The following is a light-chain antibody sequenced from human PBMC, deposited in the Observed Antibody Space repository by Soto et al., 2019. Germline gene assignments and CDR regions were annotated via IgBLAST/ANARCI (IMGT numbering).Light chain of an antibody. CDR2: DVS. V-gene: IGLV2-14*01. Sequence: QSALTQPASVSGSPGQSITISCTGTSSDVGLYNYVSWYQHHPGKAPKLMIYDVSDRPSGVSNRFSGSKSGNTASLTISGLQAEDEGDYYCSSYTSTSTGKFGGGTQLTVL. CDR1: SSDVGLYNY. CDR3: SSYTSTSTGK. J-gene: IGLJ2*01.